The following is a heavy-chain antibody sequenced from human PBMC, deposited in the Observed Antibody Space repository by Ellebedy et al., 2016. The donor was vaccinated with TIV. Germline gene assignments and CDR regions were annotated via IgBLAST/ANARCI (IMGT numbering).Heavy chain of an antibody. CDR3: ARGYSGSYDGAFDI. J-gene: IGHJ3*02. CDR1: GGTFSSYA. Sequence: AASVKVSCKASGGTFSSYAISWVRQAPGQGLEWMGGIIPIFGTANYAQKFQGRVTITADESTSTAYMELSSLRSEDTAVYYCARGYSGSYDGAFDIWGQGTMVTVSS. CDR2: IIPIFGTA. V-gene: IGHV1-69*13. D-gene: IGHD1-26*01.